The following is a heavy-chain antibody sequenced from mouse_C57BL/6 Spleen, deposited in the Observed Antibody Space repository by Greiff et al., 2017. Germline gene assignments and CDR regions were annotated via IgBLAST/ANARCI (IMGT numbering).Heavy chain of an antibody. Sequence: QVQLQQPGAELVKPGASVKLSCKASGYTFTSYWMHWVKQRPGQGLEWIGMIHPNSGSTNYNEKFKSKATLTVDKSSSTASMQLSSLTSEDSAVYYCARSTGTRAWFAYWGQGTLVTVSA. CDR3: ARSTGTRAWFAY. V-gene: IGHV1-64*01. CDR2: IHPNSGST. D-gene: IGHD4-1*01. CDR1: GYTFTSYW. J-gene: IGHJ3*01.